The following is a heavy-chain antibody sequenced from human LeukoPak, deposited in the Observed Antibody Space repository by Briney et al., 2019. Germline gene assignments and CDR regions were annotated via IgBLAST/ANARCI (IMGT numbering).Heavy chain of an antibody. V-gene: IGHV1-18*01. Sequence: ASVKVSCKASGYTFTSYGISWVRQAPGQGLEWMGWISAYNGNTNYAQKLQGRVTITADESASTAYMELRSLRSDDTAVYNCARVVTPRYCSSPSCYWKGWFDPWGQGTLVTVSS. CDR2: ISAYNGNT. CDR3: ARVVTPRYCSSPSCYWKGWFDP. J-gene: IGHJ5*02. D-gene: IGHD2-2*01. CDR1: GYTFTSYG.